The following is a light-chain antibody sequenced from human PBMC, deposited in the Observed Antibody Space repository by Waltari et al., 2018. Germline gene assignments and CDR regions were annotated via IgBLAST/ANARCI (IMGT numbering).Light chain of an antibody. CDR3: QQYDISPLT. CDR1: QTVRTTY. J-gene: IGKJ4*01. V-gene: IGKV3-20*01. Sequence: EIVLTQSPGTLSLSPGERATLSCRASQTVRTTYLAWYQQKPGQAPTLLIYGASSRATCIPDRFSGSESGTDFSLTISSLEPEDFAVYYCQQYDISPLTFGGGTKVEIK. CDR2: GAS.